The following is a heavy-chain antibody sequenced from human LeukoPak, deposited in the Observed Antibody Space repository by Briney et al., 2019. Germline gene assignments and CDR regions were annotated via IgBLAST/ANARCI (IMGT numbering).Heavy chain of an antibody. CDR3: ASLVVPAASTPFDY. V-gene: IGHV4-34*01. CDR2: INHSGSA. CDR1: Y. Sequence: PSETLSLTCAVYYWSWIRQPPGKGLEWIGEINHSGSANYNPSLKSRVTISVDTSKNQFSLKLSSVTAADTAVYYCASLVVPAASTPFDYWGQGTLVTVSS. J-gene: IGHJ4*02. D-gene: IGHD2-2*01.